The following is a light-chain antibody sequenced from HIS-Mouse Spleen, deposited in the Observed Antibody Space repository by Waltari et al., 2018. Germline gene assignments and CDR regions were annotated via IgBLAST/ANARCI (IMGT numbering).Light chain of an antibody. CDR3: YSTDSSGNHRV. Sequence: SYELTQPPSVSVSPGQTARITCSGDALPNKYAYWYQQKSGQAPVLVIYEDSKRPSGIPERFSGSSSGTMVTLTISGAQVEDEADYYCYSTDSSGNHRVFGGGTKLTVL. V-gene: IGLV3-10*01. J-gene: IGLJ2*01. CDR2: EDS. CDR1: ALPNKY.